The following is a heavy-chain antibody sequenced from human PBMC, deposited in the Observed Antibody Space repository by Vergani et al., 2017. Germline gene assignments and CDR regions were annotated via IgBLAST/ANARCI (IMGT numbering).Heavy chain of an antibody. Sequence: QVQLQQWGAGLLKPSETLSLTCAVYGGSFSGYYWSWIRQPPGKGLEWVGEINHSGSTNYNPSLKSRVTISVDSSQNQFSLKLISVTAADTAVYYCARDAPMVQEVIYYYYDYYMYVWGKGP. CDR3: ARDAPMVQEVIYYYYDYYMYV. V-gene: IGHV4-34*01. CDR2: INHSGST. J-gene: IGHJ6*03. CDR1: GGSFSGYY. D-gene: IGHD3-10*01.